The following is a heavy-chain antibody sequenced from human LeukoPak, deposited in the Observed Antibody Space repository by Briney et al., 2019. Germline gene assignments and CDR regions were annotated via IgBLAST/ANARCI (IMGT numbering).Heavy chain of an antibody. CDR3: AREYGSSRIFDY. Sequence: SETLSLTCTVSGGSISSYYWSWIRQPAGKGLEWIGRIHTSGSTNYNASLKCRLTMSVDTPKNQFSLNLTSMTAADTAVYYCAREYGSSRIFDYWGKGTLVTVSS. CDR1: GGSISSYY. J-gene: IGHJ4*02. CDR2: IHTSGST. D-gene: IGHD6-13*01. V-gene: IGHV4-4*07.